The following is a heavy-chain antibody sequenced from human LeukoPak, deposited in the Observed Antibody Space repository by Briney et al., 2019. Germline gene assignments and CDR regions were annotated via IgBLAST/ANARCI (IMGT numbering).Heavy chain of an antibody. CDR3: ARATGIAAAGTAAFDI. CDR2: IRYDGSNK. V-gene: IGHV3-30*02. Sequence: GGSLRLSCAASGFTFSSYGMHWVRQAPGKGLEWVAFIRYDGSNKYYADSVKGRFTISRDNSKNTLYPQMNSLRAEDTAVYYCARATGIAAAGTAAFDIWGQGTMVTVSS. J-gene: IGHJ3*02. D-gene: IGHD6-13*01. CDR1: GFTFSSYG.